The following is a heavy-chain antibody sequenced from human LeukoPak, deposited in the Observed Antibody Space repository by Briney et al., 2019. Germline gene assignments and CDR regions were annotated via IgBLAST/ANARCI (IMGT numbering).Heavy chain of an antibody. CDR3: ARGHSSSWYDKYFQH. CDR2: IYYSGST. CDR1: GGSISSGDYY. Sequence: SQTLSLTCTVSGGSISSGDYYWSWIRQPPGKGLEWIGYIYYSGSTYYNPSHKSRVTISVDTSKNQFSLKLSSVTAADTAVYYCARGHSSSWYDKYFQHWGQGTLVTVSS. D-gene: IGHD6-13*01. J-gene: IGHJ1*01. V-gene: IGHV4-30-4*01.